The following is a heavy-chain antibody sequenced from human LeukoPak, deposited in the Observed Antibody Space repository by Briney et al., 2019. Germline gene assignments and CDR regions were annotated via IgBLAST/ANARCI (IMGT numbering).Heavy chain of an antibody. Sequence: ASVKVSCKVSGYTLNDLAMHWVRQAPGEGLEWMGGFDPDVGETIYAQKFQGRVTITEDTSADTAYMDLSGLISEDTAVYYCAPAPLWLGDHLVGAHDGMDVWGQGTTVTVSS. V-gene: IGHV1-24*01. CDR2: FDPDVGET. CDR1: GYTLNDLA. J-gene: IGHJ6*02. CDR3: APAPLWLGDHLVGAHDGMDV. D-gene: IGHD3-10*01.